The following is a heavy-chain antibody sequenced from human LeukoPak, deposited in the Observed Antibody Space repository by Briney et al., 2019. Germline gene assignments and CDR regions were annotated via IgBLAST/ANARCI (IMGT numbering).Heavy chain of an antibody. CDR1: GYTSPFYG. CDR2: ISTETQSP. V-gene: IGHV1-18*01. CDR3: ARDDGTYPAVSADY. D-gene: IGHD1-26*01. Sequence: ASVKVSCKVSGYTSPFYGITWVRRAPGQGLEWMGWISTETQSPNYAQKLQDRLTITTDIATSTAYMELTSLRHDDAAVYYCARDDGTYPAVSADYWGQGTLVTVSS. J-gene: IGHJ4*02.